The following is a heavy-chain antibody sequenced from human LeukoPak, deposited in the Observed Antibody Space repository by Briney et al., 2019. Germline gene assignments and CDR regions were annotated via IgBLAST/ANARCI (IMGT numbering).Heavy chain of an antibody. J-gene: IGHJ5*02. CDR3: ARGGGLEWLLYRSDWFDP. CDR1: GYTFTGYY. V-gene: IGHV1-2*02. CDR2: INPNSGGT. D-gene: IGHD3-3*01. Sequence: ASVKVSCKASGYTFTGYYMHWVRQAPGQGLEWMGWINPNSGGTNYAQKFQGRVTMTRDTSISAAYMELSRLRSDDTAGYYCARGGGLEWLLYRSDWFDPWGQGTLVTVSS.